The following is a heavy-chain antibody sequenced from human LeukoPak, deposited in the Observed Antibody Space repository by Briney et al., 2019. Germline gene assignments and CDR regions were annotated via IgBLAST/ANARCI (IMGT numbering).Heavy chain of an antibody. J-gene: IGHJ2*01. Sequence: ASVKVSCKASGGTFSSYAISWVRQAPGQGLEWMGRIIPILGIINYAQKFQGRVTITADKSTSTAYMELSSLRSEDTAVYYCAGPLKSIAARYFDLWGRGTLATVSS. CDR1: GGTFSSYA. V-gene: IGHV1-69*04. CDR3: AGPLKSIAARYFDL. D-gene: IGHD6-6*01. CDR2: IIPILGII.